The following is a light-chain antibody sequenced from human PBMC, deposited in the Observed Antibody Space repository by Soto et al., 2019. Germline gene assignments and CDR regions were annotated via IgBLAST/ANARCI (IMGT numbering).Light chain of an antibody. CDR2: DAS. Sequence: DIQMIQSPSTLSASLGDRVTITCRASQSISSWLAWYQQKPGKAPKLLIYDASSLESGVPSRFSGSGSGTEFTLTISSLQPEDFATYYCQQTYKTPLTFGQGTKVDI. J-gene: IGKJ1*01. CDR3: QQTYKTPLT. V-gene: IGKV1-5*01. CDR1: QSISSW.